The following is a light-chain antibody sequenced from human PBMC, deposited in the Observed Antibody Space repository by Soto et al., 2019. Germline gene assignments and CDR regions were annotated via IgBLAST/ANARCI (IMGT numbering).Light chain of an antibody. CDR2: EVY. CDR3: SSYAGSNVL. V-gene: IGLV2-8*01. J-gene: IGLJ2*01. CDR1: RSDIGGYNY. Sequence: QSALTQPPSASGSPGQSVTISCAGTRSDIGGYNYVSWYQQRPGKAPKLMIYEVYKRPSGVPDRFSGSKSGNTASLTVSGLQAEDEADYYCSSYAGSNVLFGGGTKLTVL.